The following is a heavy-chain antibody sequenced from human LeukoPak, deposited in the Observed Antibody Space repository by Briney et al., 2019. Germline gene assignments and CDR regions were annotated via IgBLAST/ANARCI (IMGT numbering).Heavy chain of an antibody. CDR3: AKRPRGYMDV. D-gene: IGHD3-10*01. CDR1: GFTFSSNT. Sequence: QPGGSLRLSCAASGFTFSSNTMSWVRQAPGKGLEWVSVISGSGGNTYYADSVKGRFTISRDNSKNTLYLQMNSLRAEDTAVYYCAKRPRGYMDVWGKGTTVTVSS. V-gene: IGHV3-23*01. CDR2: ISGSGGNT. J-gene: IGHJ6*03.